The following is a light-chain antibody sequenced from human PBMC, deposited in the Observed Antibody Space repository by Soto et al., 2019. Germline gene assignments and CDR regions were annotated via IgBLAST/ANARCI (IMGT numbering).Light chain of an antibody. V-gene: IGLV2-11*01. CDR3: CSYAGSYSYL. J-gene: IGLJ1*01. Sequence: QSALTQPRSVSGSPGQSVAISCTGISSDVGGYNYVSWYQQHPGKAPKLISYDVTKRPSGVPDRFSGSNSGNTASLNISGLQAEDEAHYCCCSYAGSYSYLFGTGTKLTVL. CDR1: SSDVGGYNY. CDR2: DVT.